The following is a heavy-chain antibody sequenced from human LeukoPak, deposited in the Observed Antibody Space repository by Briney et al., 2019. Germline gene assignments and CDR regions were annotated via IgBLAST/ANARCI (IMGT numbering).Heavy chain of an antibody. V-gene: IGHV1-69-2*01. CDR3: ATDLAVAGAFDY. D-gene: IGHD6-19*01. CDR1: GYTFTDYY. CDR2: VDPEDGET. J-gene: IGHJ4*02. Sequence: ASVRISCKVSGYTFTDYYMHWVQQAPGKGLEWMGLVDPEDGETIYAEKFQGRVTITADTSTDTAYMELSSLRSEDTAVYYCATDLAVAGAFDYWGQGTLVTVSS.